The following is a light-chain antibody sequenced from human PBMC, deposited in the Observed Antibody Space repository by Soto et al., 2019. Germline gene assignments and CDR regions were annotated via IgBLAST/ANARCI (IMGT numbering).Light chain of an antibody. V-gene: IGLV2-11*01. J-gene: IGLJ1*01. CDR1: SSDVGGYNY. Sequence: QSVLTQPRSVSGSPGQSVTISCTGTSSDVGGYNYVSWYEQHPVKAPKLMIYDVTKRPSGVPDRFSGSKSGNTASLTISGLQGEDEADYYCCSYAGSYTGVFGTGTKVTVL. CDR3: CSYAGSYTGV. CDR2: DVT.